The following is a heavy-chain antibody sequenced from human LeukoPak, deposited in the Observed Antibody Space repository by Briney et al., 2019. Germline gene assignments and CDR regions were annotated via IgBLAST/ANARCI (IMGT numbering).Heavy chain of an antibody. CDR3: ARDATGTPASY. CDR2: IIPIFCTP. D-gene: IGHD1-1*01. Sequence: ASVKVSCKASGGTFISYAISWVRQAPGQGLEWMGGIIPIFCTPNYAHNFQRRVTITTHESTSTAYMELSSLRSEDTAVYYCARDATGTPASYWGQGTLVTVSS. J-gene: IGHJ4*02. V-gene: IGHV1-69*05. CDR1: GGTFISYA.